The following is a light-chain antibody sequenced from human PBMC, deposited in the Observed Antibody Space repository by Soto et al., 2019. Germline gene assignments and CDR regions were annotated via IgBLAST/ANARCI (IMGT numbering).Light chain of an antibody. J-gene: IGLJ2*01. CDR3: QTWVTGIHI. CDR2: LNSDGSH. V-gene: IGLV4-69*01. CDR1: SGHSNYA. Sequence: QPVLTQSPSASASLGASVKLTCTLSSGHSNYAIAWHQQQPEKGPRFLMKLNSDGSHSKGDGIPDRFSGSSSGAERYLTISTLQSEDEADYYCQTWVTGIHIFGGGTKVTV.